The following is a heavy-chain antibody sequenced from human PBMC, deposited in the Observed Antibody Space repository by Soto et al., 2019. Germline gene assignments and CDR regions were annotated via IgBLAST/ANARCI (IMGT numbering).Heavy chain of an antibody. V-gene: IGHV3-23*01. Sequence: GSLRLSCAASGFTFSSYVMNWVRQAPGEGLEWVSSVSDSGGGTYYADSVKGRFTISRDNFKNTLYLQMNSLRAEDTAVYYCAKDGARVFAAAGRSLDYWGQGTLVTVSS. CDR3: AKDGARVFAAAGRSLDY. CDR1: GFTFSSYV. D-gene: IGHD6-13*01. CDR2: VSDSGGGT. J-gene: IGHJ4*02.